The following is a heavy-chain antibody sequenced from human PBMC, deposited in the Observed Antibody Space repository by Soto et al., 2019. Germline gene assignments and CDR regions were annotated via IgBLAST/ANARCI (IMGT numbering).Heavy chain of an antibody. D-gene: IGHD2-15*01. J-gene: IGHJ4*03. CDR3: AGGPVCSGGSCYDY. CDR1: GFTFSRYW. Sequence: PGGSLRLSCAASGFTFSRYWMTWVRQPPGKGLEWVANIKQDGSEITYVDSMKGRLTIPRNKAANSLYLQMNSLRAEYTAVYYCAGGPVCSGGSCYDYWGQGTLVTVSS. CDR2: IKQDGSEI. V-gene: IGHV3-7*01.